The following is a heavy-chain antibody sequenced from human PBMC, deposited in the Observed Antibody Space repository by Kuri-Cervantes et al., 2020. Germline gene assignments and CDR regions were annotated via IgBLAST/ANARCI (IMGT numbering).Heavy chain of an antibody. Sequence: SVKVSCKVFGGSFANHGINWVRQAPGQGLEWMGGIIPVFGTANYAQKFQGRVTITTDESTSTAYMELSSLRSEDTAVYYCARAPVVPAAMPGWFDPWGQGTLVTVSS. CDR2: IIPVFGTA. J-gene: IGHJ5*02. D-gene: IGHD2-2*01. CDR1: GGSFANHG. V-gene: IGHV1-69*05. CDR3: ARAPVVPAAMPGWFDP.